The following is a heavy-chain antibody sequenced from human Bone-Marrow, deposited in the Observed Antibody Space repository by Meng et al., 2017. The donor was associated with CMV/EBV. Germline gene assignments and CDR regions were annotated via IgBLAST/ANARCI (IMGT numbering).Heavy chain of an antibody. Sequence: GESLKISCAASGFTFSSYWMHWVRQAPGKGLVWVSRINSDGSSTSYADSVKGRFTISRDNAKNTLSLQMNSLRAEDTAVYYCATGSYYKRSLDYWGQGTLVTVSS. D-gene: IGHD3-10*01. V-gene: IGHV3-74*01. CDR2: INSDGSST. CDR3: ATGSYYKRSLDY. J-gene: IGHJ4*02. CDR1: GFTFSSYW.